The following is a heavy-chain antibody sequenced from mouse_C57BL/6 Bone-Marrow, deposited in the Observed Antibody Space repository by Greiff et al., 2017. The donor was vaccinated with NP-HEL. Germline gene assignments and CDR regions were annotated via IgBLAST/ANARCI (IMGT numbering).Heavy chain of an antibody. CDR1: GYTFTDYY. V-gene: IGHV1-75*01. Sequence: VHLVESGPELVKPGASVKISCKASGYTFTDYYINWVKQRPGQGLEWIGWIFPGSGSTYYNEKFKGKATLTVDKSSSTAYMLLSSLTSEDSAVYFCARGHGSSYTFAYWGQGTLVTVSA. CDR3: ARGHGSSYTFAY. D-gene: IGHD1-1*01. J-gene: IGHJ3*01. CDR2: IFPGSGST.